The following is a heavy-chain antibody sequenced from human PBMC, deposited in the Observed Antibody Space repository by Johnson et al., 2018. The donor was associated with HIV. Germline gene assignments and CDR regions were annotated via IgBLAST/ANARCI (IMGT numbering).Heavy chain of an antibody. Sequence: QVQLVESGGGLVKPGGSLRLSCAASGFTFSYYYMTWIRQAPGKGLEWVSYISSSGGTIYYAASVKGRFTISRNNAKNSLYLQMNNLRAEDTAVYFCATVWRNEGRHAFDIWGQGTMVTVSS. J-gene: IGHJ3*02. V-gene: IGHV3-11*04. CDR1: GFTFSYYY. CDR2: ISSSGGTI. CDR3: ATVWRNEGRHAFDI. D-gene: IGHD1-1*01.